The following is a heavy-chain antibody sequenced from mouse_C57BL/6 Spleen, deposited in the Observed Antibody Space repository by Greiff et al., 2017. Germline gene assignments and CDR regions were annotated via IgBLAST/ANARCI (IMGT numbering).Heavy chain of an antibody. J-gene: IGHJ2*01. D-gene: IGHD2-3*01. CDR1: GYTFTDYE. V-gene: IGHV1-15*01. CDR2: IDPETGGT. Sequence: VQGVESGAELVRPGASVTLSCKASGYTFTDYEMHWVKQTPVHGLEWIGAIDPETGGTAYNQKFKGKAILTADKSSSTAYMELRSLTSEDSAVYYCTDGYFYYFDYWGQGTTLTVSS. CDR3: TDGYFYYFDY.